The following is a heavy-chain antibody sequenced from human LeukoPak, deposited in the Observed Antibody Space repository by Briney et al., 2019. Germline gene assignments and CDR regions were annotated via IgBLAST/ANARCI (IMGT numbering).Heavy chain of an antibody. CDR3: ASAGDPEYY. CDR1: GGSFSGYY. J-gene: IGHJ4*02. Sequence: SETLSLTCAVYGGSFSGYYWSWIRRPPGKGLEWIGEINHSGSTNYNPSLKSRVTISVDTSKNQFSLKLSSVTAADTAVYYCASAGDPEYYWGQGTLVTVSS. D-gene: IGHD4-17*01. V-gene: IGHV4-34*01. CDR2: INHSGST.